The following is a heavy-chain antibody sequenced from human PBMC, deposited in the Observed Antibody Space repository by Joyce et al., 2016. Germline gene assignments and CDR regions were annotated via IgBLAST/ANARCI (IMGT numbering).Heavy chain of an antibody. J-gene: IGHJ4*02. Sequence: QVQLVQSGSEVRKPGASVKVSCKPSGYTFTDYYIHWVRQAPGQGLEWMGCINPNSGGTNDGQKFQGRVTMTRDTSIHTAYMDLSRLRFDDTAVYFCAQGYGSTWVDYWGQGTLVTVSS. D-gene: IGHD2-2*01. CDR1: GYTFTDYY. V-gene: IGHV1-2*02. CDR3: AQGYGSTWVDY. CDR2: INPNSGGT.